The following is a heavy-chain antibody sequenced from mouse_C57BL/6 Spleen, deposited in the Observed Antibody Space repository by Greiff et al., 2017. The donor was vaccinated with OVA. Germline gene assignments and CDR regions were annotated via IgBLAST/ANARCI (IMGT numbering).Heavy chain of an antibody. CDR1: GYPFSSYW. CDR3: ARRGYGSSYSDY. D-gene: IGHD1-1*01. Sequence: VKLMESGAELVKPGASVKISCKASGYPFSSYWRNGVKQRPGKGLEGIGQIYPGDGDTNYNGKFKGKATLTADKSSSTAYMQLSSLTSEDSAVYFCARRGYGSSYSDYWGQGTTLTVSS. CDR2: IYPGDGDT. J-gene: IGHJ2*01. V-gene: IGHV1-80*01.